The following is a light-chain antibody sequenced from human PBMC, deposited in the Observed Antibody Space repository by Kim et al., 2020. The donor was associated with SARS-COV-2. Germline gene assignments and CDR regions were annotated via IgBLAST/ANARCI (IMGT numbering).Light chain of an antibody. V-gene: IGKV3-11*01. CDR3: QQRGN. CDR1: QSVATY. Sequence: GTGAVAPGQGATLSCRASQSVATYLAWYQQRPGQAPRLLIYDASKRATGIPARFRGSGSGTDFTLTIGTLEPEDSAVYYCQQRGNFGQGTRLEIK. CDR2: DAS. J-gene: IGKJ5*01.